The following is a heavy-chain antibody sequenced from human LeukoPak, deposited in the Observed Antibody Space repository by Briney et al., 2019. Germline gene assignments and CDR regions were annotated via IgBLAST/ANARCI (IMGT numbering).Heavy chain of an antibody. CDR1: GYTFTGYY. V-gene: IGHV1-2*02. D-gene: IGHD4-17*01. CDR2: INPNSGGT. J-gene: IGHJ3*02. CDR3: ARDLPFYGDYVVGDAFDI. Sequence: GASVKVSCKASGYTFTGYYMHWVRQAPGQGLEWMGWINPNSGGTNYAQKLQGRVTMTTDTSTSTAYMELRSLRSDDTAVYYCARDLPFYGDYVVGDAFDIWGRGTMVTVSS.